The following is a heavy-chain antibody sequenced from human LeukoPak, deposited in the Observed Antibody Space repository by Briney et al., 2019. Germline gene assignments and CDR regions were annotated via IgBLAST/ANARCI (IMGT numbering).Heavy chain of an antibody. J-gene: IGHJ4*02. CDR1: GYTFTGYY. Sequence: ASVKVSCKASGYTFTGYYMHWVRQAPGQGLEWMGWINPNSGGTNYAQEFQGRVTMTRDTSISTAYMELSRLRSDDTAVYYCARDPVTGTTNFDYWGQGTLVTVSS. CDR3: ARDPVTGTTNFDY. D-gene: IGHD1-20*01. V-gene: IGHV1-2*02. CDR2: INPNSGGT.